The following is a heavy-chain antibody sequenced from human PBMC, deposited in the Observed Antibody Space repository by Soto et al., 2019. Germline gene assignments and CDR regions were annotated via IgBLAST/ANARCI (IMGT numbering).Heavy chain of an antibody. Sequence: GASVKVSCKASGGTFSSYAISWVRQAPGQGLEWMGGIIPIFGTANYAQKSQGRVTITADESTSTAYMELSSLGSEDTAVYYCARDHSSWSDYDWFDPWGQGTLVTVSS. V-gene: IGHV1-69*13. CDR1: GGTFSSYA. D-gene: IGHD6-13*01. J-gene: IGHJ5*02. CDR3: ARDHSSWSDYDWFDP. CDR2: IIPIFGTA.